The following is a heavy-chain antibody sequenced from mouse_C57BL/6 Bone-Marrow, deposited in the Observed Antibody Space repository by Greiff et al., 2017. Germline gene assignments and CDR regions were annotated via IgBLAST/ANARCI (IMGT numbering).Heavy chain of an antibody. CDR3: ARSDYYKRWFAY. Sequence: QVTLKESGPGILQSSQTLSLTCSFSGFSLSTSGMGVSWIRQPSGKGLEWLAHIYWDDDKRYNPSLKSRLTISKDTSRNQVFLKITSVDTADTAPYYCARSDYYKRWFAYWGQGTLVTVSA. V-gene: IGHV8-12*01. CDR2: IYWDDDK. D-gene: IGHD2-13*01. J-gene: IGHJ3*01. CDR1: GFSLSTSGMG.